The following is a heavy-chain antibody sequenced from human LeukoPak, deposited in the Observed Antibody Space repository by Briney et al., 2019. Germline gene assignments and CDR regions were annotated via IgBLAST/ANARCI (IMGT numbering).Heavy chain of an antibody. D-gene: IGHD4-23*01. Sequence: ASVKVSCKASGYTFTSYGISWVRQAPGQGLEWMGWISAYNGNTNYAQKLQGRVTMTTDTSTSTAYMELRSLRSDDTAVYYCARAGPLSHDYGDNSSPSFFDYWGRGTLVTVSS. J-gene: IGHJ4*02. V-gene: IGHV1-18*01. CDR1: GYTFTSYG. CDR2: ISAYNGNT. CDR3: ARAGPLSHDYGDNSSPSFFDY.